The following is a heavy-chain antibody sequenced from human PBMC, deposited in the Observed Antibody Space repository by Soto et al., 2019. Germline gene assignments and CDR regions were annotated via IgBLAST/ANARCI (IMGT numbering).Heavy chain of an antibody. CDR2: ISSSSSYI. V-gene: IGHV3-21*01. CDR3: ARDAQSGYEHSPYSYYYGMVV. J-gene: IGHJ6*02. CDR1: GFTFSSYS. Sequence: EVQLVESGGGLVKPGGSLRLSCAASGFTFSSYSMNWVRQAPGKGLEWVSSISSSSSYIYYADSVKGRFTISRDNAKNXLXLXXISLRADDTAVYYCARDAQSGYEHSPYSYYYGMVVWGQGTTVTVSS. D-gene: IGHD5-12*01.